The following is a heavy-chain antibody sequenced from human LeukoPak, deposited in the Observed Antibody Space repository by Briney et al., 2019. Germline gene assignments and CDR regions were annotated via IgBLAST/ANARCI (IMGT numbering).Heavy chain of an antibody. V-gene: IGHV3-21*01. J-gene: IGHJ4*02. Sequence: GGSLRLSCAASGFTFSSFAMTWVRQAPGKGLEWVSSMSSGGTYIYYPDSVRGRFTISRENAKNSLFLLMNNLRAEDTAVYYCARDRPTGASRVFVVQWGQGTLVTVSS. CDR1: GFTFSSFA. D-gene: IGHD3-3*01. CDR2: MSSGGTYI. CDR3: ARDRPTGASRVFVVQ.